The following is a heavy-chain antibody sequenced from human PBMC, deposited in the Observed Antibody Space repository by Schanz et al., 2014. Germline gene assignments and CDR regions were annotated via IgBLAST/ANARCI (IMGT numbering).Heavy chain of an antibody. CDR2: ISYSGVT. J-gene: IGHJ3*02. CDR3: ARDRGHGDLPGDI. D-gene: IGHD4-17*01. V-gene: IGHV4-31*03. CDR1: GGSVSSGGDY. Sequence: QVQLQESGPGLVKPSQTLSLTCTVSGGSVSSGGDYWSWIRQHPGKGLEWIGYISYSGVTYYNPSLKSRVTISMHTSKNQFSLNLSSATAADTAVYYCARDRGHGDLPGDIWGQGTMVTGSS.